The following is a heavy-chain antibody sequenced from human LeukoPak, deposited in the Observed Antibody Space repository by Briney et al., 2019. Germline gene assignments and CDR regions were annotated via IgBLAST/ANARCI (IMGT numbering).Heavy chain of an antibody. V-gene: IGHV4-59*01. CDR3: ASSHPLGSNNDYYTPFDY. CDR1: GGSISNYY. CDR2: LYYSGDT. Sequence: SETLSLTCTVSGGSISNYYWSWIRQPPGKGLEWIGYLYYSGDTNYNRSLKSRVTISVDTSKNQFSLSLSSVTAADTAVYYCASSHPLGSNNDYYTPFDYWGQGTRVTVSS. J-gene: IGHJ4*02. D-gene: IGHD3-3*01.